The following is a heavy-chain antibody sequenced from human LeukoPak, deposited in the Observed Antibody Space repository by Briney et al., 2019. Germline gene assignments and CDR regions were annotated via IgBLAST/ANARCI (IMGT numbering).Heavy chain of an antibody. J-gene: IGHJ3*02. CDR3: SVGRSIAARPSAFDI. CDR1: GFTFSDYY. D-gene: IGHD6-6*01. CDR2: ISSSGSTI. V-gene: IGHV3-11*04. Sequence: PGGSLRLSCAASGFTFSDYYMSWIRQAPGKGLEWVSYISSSGSTIYYADSVKGRFTISRDNAKNSLYLQMNSLRAEDTAVYYCSVGRSIAARPSAFDIWGQGTMVTVSS.